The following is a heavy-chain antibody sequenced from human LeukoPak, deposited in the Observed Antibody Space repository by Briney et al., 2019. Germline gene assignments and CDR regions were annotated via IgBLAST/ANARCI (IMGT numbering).Heavy chain of an antibody. D-gene: IGHD7-27*01. CDR1: GGSISNFY. V-gene: IGHV4-59*01. J-gene: IGHJ6*02. Sequence: SETLSLTCTVSGGSISNFYCNWIRQPPGKGLEWIGYMAYSGSTNLNPSLKSRVTMSSDRAKKQFSLKLNSVTAADTAVYYCSRASGYGLDVWGQGTTVTASS. CDR2: MAYSGST. CDR3: SRASGYGLDV.